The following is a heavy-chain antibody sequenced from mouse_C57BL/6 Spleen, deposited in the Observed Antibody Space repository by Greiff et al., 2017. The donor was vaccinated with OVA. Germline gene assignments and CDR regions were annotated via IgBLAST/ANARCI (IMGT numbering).Heavy chain of an antibody. CDR3: TSGGLPSWFAY. CDR1: GYTFTDYE. J-gene: IGHJ3*01. CDR2: IDPETGGT. V-gene: IGHV1-15*01. D-gene: IGHD2-4*01. Sequence: VKLVESGAELVRPGASVTLSCKASGYTFTDYEMHWVKQTPVHGLEWIGAIDPETGGTAYNQKFKGKAILTADKSSSTAYMELRSLPSEDSAVYYCTSGGLPSWFAYWGQGTLVTVSA.